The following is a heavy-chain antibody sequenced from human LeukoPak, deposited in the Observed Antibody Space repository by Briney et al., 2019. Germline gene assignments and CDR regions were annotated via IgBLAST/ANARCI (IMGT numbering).Heavy chain of an antibody. D-gene: IGHD4-17*01. V-gene: IGHV4-34*01. CDR2: INHSGST. CDR3: ARHTTVTTVLDY. Sequence: SETLSLTCAVYGGSFSVYYWSWIRQPPGKGLEWIGEINHSGSTNYNPSLKSRVTISVDTSKNQFSLKLSSVTAADTAVYYCARHTTVTTVLDYWGQGTLVTVSS. J-gene: IGHJ4*02. CDR1: GGSFSVYY.